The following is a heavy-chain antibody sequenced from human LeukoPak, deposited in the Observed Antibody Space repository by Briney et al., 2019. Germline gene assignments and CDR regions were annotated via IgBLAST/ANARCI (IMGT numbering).Heavy chain of an antibody. CDR2: INPNSGGT. CDR3: ARGILPLGYDILTGYPRDAFDI. J-gene: IGHJ3*02. CDR1: GYTFTSYG. D-gene: IGHD3-9*01. Sequence: ASVKVSCKASGYTFTSYGISWVRQAPGQGLEWMGWINPNSGGTNYAQKFQGRVTMTRDTSISTAYMELSRLRSDDTAVYYCARGILPLGYDILTGYPRDAFDIWGQGTMVTVSS. V-gene: IGHV1-2*02.